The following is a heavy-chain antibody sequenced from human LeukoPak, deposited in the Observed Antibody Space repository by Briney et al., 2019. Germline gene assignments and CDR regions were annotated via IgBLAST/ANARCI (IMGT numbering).Heavy chain of an antibody. J-gene: IGHJ4*02. V-gene: IGHV3-23*01. D-gene: IGHD3-22*01. CDR3: AKGPYYYDSSGYYYLHAGFDY. CDR2: ISGSGGST. Sequence: GGSLRLSCAASGFTLSSYAMSWVRQAPGKGLEWVSAISGSGGSTYYADSVKGRFTISRDNSKNTLYLQMNSLRAEDTALYYCAKGPYYYDSSGYYYLHAGFDYWGQGTLVTVSS. CDR1: GFTLSSYA.